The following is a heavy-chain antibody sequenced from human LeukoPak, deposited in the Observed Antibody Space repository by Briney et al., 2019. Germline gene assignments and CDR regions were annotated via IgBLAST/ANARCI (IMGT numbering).Heavy chain of an antibody. V-gene: IGHV4-34*01. J-gene: IGHJ3*02. CDR1: GGSFSGYY. D-gene: IGHD3-22*01. CDR2: INHSGST. Sequence: PSEALSLTCAVYGGSFSGYYWSWIRQPPGKGLEWIGEINHSGSTNYNPSLESRVTISVGTSKNQFSLKLSSVTAADTAVYYCARESHRTDSSGYYLRLRAFDIWGQGTMVTVSS. CDR3: ARESHRTDSSGYYLRLRAFDI.